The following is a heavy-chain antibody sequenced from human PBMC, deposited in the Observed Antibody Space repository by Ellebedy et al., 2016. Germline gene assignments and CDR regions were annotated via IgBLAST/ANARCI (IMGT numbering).Heavy chain of an antibody. CDR1: GYTFSDYY. CDR3: ARGGPSLFLGWFDP. V-gene: IGHV1-2*02. Sequence: ASVKVSCKASGYTFSDYYIHWVRQAPGQGLEWMGWLNPNSGGTKYAQKFQGRVTMTRDTSISTAYMELNRLRSDDTAVYYCARGGPSLFLGWFDPWGQGTLVNVSS. D-gene: IGHD2-2*01. CDR2: LNPNSGGT. J-gene: IGHJ5*02.